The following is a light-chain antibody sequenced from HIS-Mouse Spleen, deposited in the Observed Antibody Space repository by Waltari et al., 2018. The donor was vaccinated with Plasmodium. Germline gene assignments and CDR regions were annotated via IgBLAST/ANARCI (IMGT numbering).Light chain of an antibody. Sequence: AIRMTQSPSSFSASTGDRVTIPCRASQGISSYLAWYQQIPGKAPKLLIYAASTLQSGVPSRFSGSGSGTDFTLTISCLQSEDFATYYCQQYYSYLLTFGGGTKVEIK. CDR1: QGISSY. J-gene: IGKJ4*01. CDR3: QQYYSYLLT. V-gene: IGKV1-8*01. CDR2: AAS.